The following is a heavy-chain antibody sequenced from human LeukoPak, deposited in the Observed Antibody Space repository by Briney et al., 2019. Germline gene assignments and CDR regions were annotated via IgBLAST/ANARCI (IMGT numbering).Heavy chain of an antibody. CDR3: ARDGYYDSSGYPIDY. CDR1: EFTFSSYS. Sequence: PGGSLRLSCAASEFTFSSYSMNWVRQAPGKGLEWVSYITNSGNSKSYADSVKGRFTISRDNTKNSLYLQMNGLRAEDTAVYYCARDGYYDSSGYPIDYWGQGTLVTVSS. J-gene: IGHJ4*02. V-gene: IGHV3-48*01. D-gene: IGHD3-22*01. CDR2: ITNSGNSK.